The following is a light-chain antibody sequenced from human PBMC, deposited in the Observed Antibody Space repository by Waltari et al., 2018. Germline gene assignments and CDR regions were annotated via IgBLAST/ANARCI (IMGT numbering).Light chain of an antibody. V-gene: IGKV3-15*01. CDR1: QTITDN. Sequence: EIVMTQSPATLSVSPGERATLSCRASQTITDNLAWYQQKPGQAPRLLIYGASTRATGVPARFRGSGSGTEFTLTISSLQSGDFGLYYCQQYNTWPPLTFGGGTKVEIK. CDR2: GAS. CDR3: QQYNTWPPLT. J-gene: IGKJ4*01.